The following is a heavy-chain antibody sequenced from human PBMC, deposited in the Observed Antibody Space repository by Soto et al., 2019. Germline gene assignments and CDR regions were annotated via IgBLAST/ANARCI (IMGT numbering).Heavy chain of an antibody. CDR1: GGSISGYY. CDR3: ARNFDCPSGFDI. D-gene: IGHD3-9*01. V-gene: IGHV4-59*01. J-gene: IGHJ3*02. Sequence: SETLSLTCTVSGGSISGYYWSWIRQPPGKRLEWIGYIDYYGSTNYNPSLKSRVTISVDTSKKQFSLNLGSVTAADTAIYYCARNFDCPSGFDIWGQGTMVTVSS. CDR2: IDYYGST.